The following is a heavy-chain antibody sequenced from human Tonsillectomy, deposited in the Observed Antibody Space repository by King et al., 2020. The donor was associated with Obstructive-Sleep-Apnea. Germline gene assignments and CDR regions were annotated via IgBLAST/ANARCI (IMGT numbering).Heavy chain of an antibody. CDR1: GFTFDDYA. V-gene: IGHV3-9*01. Sequence: VQLVESGGGLVQPGRSLRLSCAASGFTFDDYAMHWVRQAPGKGLEWASGISWNSGSIGYADSVKGRFTISRDNAKNSLYLQMNSLRAEDTALYYCAPGYGSGSPPYYYGMDVWGQGTTVTVSS. CDR2: ISWNSGSI. D-gene: IGHD3-10*01. J-gene: IGHJ6*02. CDR3: APGYGSGSPPYYYGMDV.